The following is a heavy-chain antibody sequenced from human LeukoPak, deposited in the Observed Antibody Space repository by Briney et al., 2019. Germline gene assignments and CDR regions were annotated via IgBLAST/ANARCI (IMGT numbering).Heavy chain of an antibody. CDR1: GFTFSSYA. Sequence: GGSLRLSSAASGFTFSSYAMSWVRQAPGKGLEWVSAISSSGHSTYYTDSVKGRFTISRDNSRNTLYLQMNRLRDEDTAVYYCANDFDYWGQGTLVTVSS. V-gene: IGHV3-23*01. J-gene: IGHJ4*02. CDR3: ANDFDY. CDR2: ISSSGHST.